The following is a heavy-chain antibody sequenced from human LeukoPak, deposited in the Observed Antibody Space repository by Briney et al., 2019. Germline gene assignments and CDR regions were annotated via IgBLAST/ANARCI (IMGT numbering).Heavy chain of an antibody. CDR3: ASWYCSGGSCHFDY. Sequence: PSETLSLTCTVSGGSISSYYWSWIRQPPGKGLEWIGYIYYSGSTNYNPSLKSRVTISVDTSKNQFSLKLSSVTAADTAVYYCASWYCSGGSCHFDYWGQGTLVTVSS. D-gene: IGHD2-15*01. V-gene: IGHV4-59*01. CDR2: IYYSGST. J-gene: IGHJ4*02. CDR1: GGSISSYY.